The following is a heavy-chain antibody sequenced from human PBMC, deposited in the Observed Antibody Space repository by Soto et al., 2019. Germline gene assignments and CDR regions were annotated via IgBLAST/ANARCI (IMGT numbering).Heavy chain of an antibody. V-gene: IGHV1-69*01. J-gene: IGHJ6*02. Sequence: QVQLVQSGAEVKTPGASMKVSCRASGGTFSNYAISWVRQAPGQGLEWMGGIIPIFGSTSYAQRFQGRVTITRDGPTSTENMELSSLRSVDSAVYYCASVPPGTGMVLDSYFYGMDVWGQGTAVTVSS. CDR1: GGTFSNYA. D-gene: IGHD6-13*01. CDR3: ASVPPGTGMVLDSYFYGMDV. CDR2: IIPIFGST.